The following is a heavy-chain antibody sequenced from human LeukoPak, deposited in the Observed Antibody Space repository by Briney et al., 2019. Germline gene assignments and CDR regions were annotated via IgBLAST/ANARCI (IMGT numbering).Heavy chain of an antibody. J-gene: IGHJ2*01. CDR1: GFTFSSYG. CDR3: AKAPWVNGWYFDL. CDR2: IRYDGSNK. D-gene: IGHD1-26*01. V-gene: IGHV3-30*02. Sequence: RSLRLSCAASGFTFSSYGMHWVRQAPGKGLEWVAFIRYDGSNKYYADSVKGRFTISRDNSKNTLYLQMNSLRAEDTAVYYCAKAPWVNGWYFDLWGRGTLVTVSS.